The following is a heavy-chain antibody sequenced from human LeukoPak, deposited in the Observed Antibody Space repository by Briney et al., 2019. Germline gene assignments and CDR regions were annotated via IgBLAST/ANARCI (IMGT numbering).Heavy chain of an antibody. Sequence: GGSLRLSCAASGFTFSSYAMSWVRQAPGKGLEWVSAIRGSGGSTYYADAVKGRFTISRDNSKNTLYLQMNSLRAEDTAVYYCAKSDSSGWSFYYGMDVWGQGTTVTVSS. D-gene: IGHD6-19*01. CDR3: AKSDSSGWSFYYGMDV. V-gene: IGHV3-23*01. CDR1: GFTFSSYA. CDR2: IRGSGGST. J-gene: IGHJ6*02.